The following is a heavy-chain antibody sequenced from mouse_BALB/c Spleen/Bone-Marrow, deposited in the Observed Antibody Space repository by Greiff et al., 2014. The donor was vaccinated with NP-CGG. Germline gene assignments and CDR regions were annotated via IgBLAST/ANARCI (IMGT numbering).Heavy chain of an antibody. CDR1: GYNFTSYW. CDR2: IYPGSGST. J-gene: IGHJ2*01. Sequence: QVQLQQPGAELVKPGTSVELSCKASGYNFTSYWINWVKLRPGQGLEWIGDIYPGSGSTNYNEKFKSKATLTVDTSSSTAYMQLSSLASEDSALYYCARGAWANWDYFDYWGQGTTLTVSS. D-gene: IGHD4-1*01. V-gene: IGHV1-55*01. CDR3: ARGAWANWDYFDY.